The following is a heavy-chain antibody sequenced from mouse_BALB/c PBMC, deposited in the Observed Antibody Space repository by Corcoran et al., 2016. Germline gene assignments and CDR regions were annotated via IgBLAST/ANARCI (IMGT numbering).Heavy chain of an antibody. CDR1: GYIFTDYG. CDR3: ARAPLHYYAMDY. D-gene: IGHD6-1*01. V-gene: IGHV9-3-1*01. J-gene: IGHJ4*01. Sequence: QIQLVQSGPELKKPGETVKISCKASGYIFTDYGMNWVKQAPGEDLKWMGWINTYTGEPTYADDFKGRFAFSLETSASTAYFQINNLKNEDTSTYFCARAPLHYYAMDYWGQGTSVTVSS. CDR2: INTYTGEP.